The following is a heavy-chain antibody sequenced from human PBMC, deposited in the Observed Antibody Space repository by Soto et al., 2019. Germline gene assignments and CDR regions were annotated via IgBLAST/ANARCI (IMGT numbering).Heavy chain of an antibody. V-gene: IGHV3-48*02. Sequence: EVQLVESGGGLVQPGGSLRLSCAASGFTFSSYSMNWVRQAPGKGLEWVSYISSSSSTLYYADSVKGRFTISRDNAKNSLYLQMNSLRDEDTAVYYCARIKETAAGGTWYYYGMDVWGQGTTVTVSS. CDR3: ARIKETAAGGTWYYYGMDV. CDR1: GFTFSSYS. J-gene: IGHJ6*02. D-gene: IGHD6-13*01. CDR2: ISSSSSTL.